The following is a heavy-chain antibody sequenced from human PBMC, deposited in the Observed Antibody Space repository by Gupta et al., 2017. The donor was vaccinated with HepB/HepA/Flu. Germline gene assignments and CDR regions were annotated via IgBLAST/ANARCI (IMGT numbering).Heavy chain of an antibody. D-gene: IGHD2-15*01. V-gene: IGHV4-39*01. J-gene: IGHJ4*02. CDR3: ARXWVVPAPWAQFDH. CDR1: GGSTSSSKYS. CDR2: ISYNGVP. Sequence: QVQLQDSGPGLVKPSGTLSLTCTVSGGSTSSSKYSWGWIRQPPGKGLEWIGTISYNGVPFYKPSLKSRLTVSMDRSKNQFSLKLDSVTAADXAXYFCARXWVVPAPWAQFDHWGQGMLVTVSS.